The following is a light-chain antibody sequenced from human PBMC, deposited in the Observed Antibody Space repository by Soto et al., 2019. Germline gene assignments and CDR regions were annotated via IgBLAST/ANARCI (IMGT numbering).Light chain of an antibody. V-gene: IGKV1-5*01. J-gene: IGKJ2*01. CDR1: PSLDKW. Sequence: DIQMTQSPSTLSASVGDRVSISCRASPSLDKWLAWYQQKPGEAPKLLVSDASHLESGVSSRFTGSASGPEFTLTISSLPPDDFAPYYCQQYTRYPYPCGQGTKLEIK. CDR2: DAS. CDR3: QQYTRYPYP.